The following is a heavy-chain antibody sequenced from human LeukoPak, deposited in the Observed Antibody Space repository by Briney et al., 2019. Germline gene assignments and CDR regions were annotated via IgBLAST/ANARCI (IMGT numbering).Heavy chain of an antibody. D-gene: IGHD4-11*01. V-gene: IGHV4-59*01. J-gene: IGHJ5*02. CDR2: IYYSGRT. CDR1: GGSISSDY. Sequence: SETLSLTCTVSGGSISSDYWSWIRQPPGKGLEWIGYIYYSGRTYYNPSLKSRITISVDTSKNQFSLKLSSVTAADTAVYYCARGFYSPHHWGQGTLVSVSS. CDR3: ARGFYSPHH.